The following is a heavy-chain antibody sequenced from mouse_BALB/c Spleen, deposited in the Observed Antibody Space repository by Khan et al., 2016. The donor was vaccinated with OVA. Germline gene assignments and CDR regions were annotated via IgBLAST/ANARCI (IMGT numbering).Heavy chain of an antibody. CDR1: GYSITSGYG. D-gene: IGHD1-2*01. J-gene: IGHJ2*01. V-gene: IGHV3-2*02. Sequence: QLEESGPGLVKPSQSLSLTCTVTGYSITSGYGWNWIRQFPGNKLEWMGYISYSGSTNYNPSLKSRISITRDTSKNQFFLQLNSVTTEDTATYYWSRTARIKYWGQGTTLTVPS. CDR3: SRTARIKY. CDR2: ISYSGST.